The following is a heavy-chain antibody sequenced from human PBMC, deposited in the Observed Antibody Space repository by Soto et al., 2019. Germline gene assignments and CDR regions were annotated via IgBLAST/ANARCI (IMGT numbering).Heavy chain of an antibody. V-gene: IGHV4-39*02. CDR3: ARRERAAGTDWWFDP. J-gene: IGHJ5*02. CDR2: IYYSGST. CDR1: GGSISSSSFH. Sequence: QLQLQESGPGLVKPSETLSLTCTVSGGSISSSSFHWGWIRQPPGKGLEWIGSIYYSGSTYCSPSLKSRVTISEATSKNHLSLKLSSVTAADTAVYYCARRERAAGTDWWFDPWGQGTLVTVSS. D-gene: IGHD6-13*01.